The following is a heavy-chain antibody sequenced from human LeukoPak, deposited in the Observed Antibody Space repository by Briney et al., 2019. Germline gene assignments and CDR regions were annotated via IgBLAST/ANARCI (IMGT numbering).Heavy chain of an antibody. Sequence: PSQTLSLTCTVSGGSISSGSYYWSWIRQPAGKRLEWIGRIYTSGSTNYNPSLKSRVTISVDTSKNQFSLKLSSVTAADTAVYYCARLLGYCTNGVCYTGYDAFDIWGQGTMVTVSS. CDR1: GGSISSGSYY. V-gene: IGHV4-61*02. CDR3: ARLLGYCTNGVCYTGYDAFDI. D-gene: IGHD2-8*01. CDR2: IYTSGST. J-gene: IGHJ3*02.